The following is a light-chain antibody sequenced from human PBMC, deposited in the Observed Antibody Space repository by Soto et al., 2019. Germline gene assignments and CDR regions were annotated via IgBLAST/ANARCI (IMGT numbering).Light chain of an antibody. Sequence: QSVLTQPPSASGTPGQRVTISCSGSISNIGYNTVNWYRQLPGTAPKLLIYSNDQRPSGVPDRFSGSKSGTSASLAISGLQSEDEADYYCAAWDDSLNGRWVFGGGTQLTVL. CDR1: ISNIGYNT. V-gene: IGLV1-44*01. J-gene: IGLJ3*02. CDR2: SND. CDR3: AAWDDSLNGRWV.